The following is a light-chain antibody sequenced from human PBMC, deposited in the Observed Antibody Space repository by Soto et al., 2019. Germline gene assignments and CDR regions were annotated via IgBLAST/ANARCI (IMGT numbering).Light chain of an antibody. CDR2: GAS. CDR1: QTVSSNY. V-gene: IGKV3-20*01. J-gene: IGKJ4*01. CDR3: QQYGSSPLT. Sequence: EIVLTQSPGALSLSPGEIATLSCRASQTVSSNYLAWYQQRPGQAPRLLIYGASSRATVIPGRFSGSGSGTDFTLTISRLEPEDVAVYYCQQYGSSPLTFGGGTKVEIK.